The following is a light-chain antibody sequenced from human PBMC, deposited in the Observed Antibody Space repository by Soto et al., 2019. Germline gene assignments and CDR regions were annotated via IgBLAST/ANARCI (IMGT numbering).Light chain of an antibody. Sequence: EIGLTQSPGTLSLSPGERATLSCRASQSIILNYLAWYQQKPGQTPRLLIYGASSRATGIPYRFSAGGSGTDFPLTITRLEPEDLAVYYCQQYGRSPYTCGQRPNLELK. CDR3: QQYGRSPYT. J-gene: IGKJ2*01. V-gene: IGKV3-20*01. CDR2: GAS. CDR1: QSIILNY.